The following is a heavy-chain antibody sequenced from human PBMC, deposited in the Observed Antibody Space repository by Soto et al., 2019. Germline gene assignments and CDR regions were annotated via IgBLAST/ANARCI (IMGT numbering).Heavy chain of an antibody. J-gene: IGHJ4*02. CDR3: ATDYDYDASGDVPSDV. CDR2: VWFDGSKK. V-gene: IGHV3-33*01. Sequence: PGGSLRLSCAASGFTFRSYGMHWVRQAPDKGLEWVATVWFDGSKKYYADSVKGRFTISRDNSKNTLYLQMNSLRVEDTAVYYCATDYDYDASGDVPSDVWGQGTLVTVSS. CDR1: GFTFRSYG. D-gene: IGHD3-22*01.